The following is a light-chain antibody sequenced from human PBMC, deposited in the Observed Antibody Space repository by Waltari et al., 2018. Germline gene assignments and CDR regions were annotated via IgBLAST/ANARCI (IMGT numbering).Light chain of an antibody. Sequence: QSVLTQPPSASGTPGQRVTISCSGSRSNIGNNYVYWYPQLPGTAPKLLINRNNQRPSGVPDRFSGSKSGTSASLAISGLRSEDEADYYCAAWDDSLSGRVFGGGTKVTVL. CDR2: RNN. J-gene: IGLJ3*02. CDR3: AAWDDSLSGRV. CDR1: RSNIGNNY. V-gene: IGLV1-47*01.